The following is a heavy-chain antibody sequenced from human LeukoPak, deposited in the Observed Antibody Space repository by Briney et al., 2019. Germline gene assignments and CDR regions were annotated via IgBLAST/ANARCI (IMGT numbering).Heavy chain of an antibody. CDR2: IHQDGNEK. CDR1: GFTFSTYW. V-gene: IGHV3-7*04. D-gene: IGHD2-15*01. Sequence: HPGGSLRLSCAASGFTFSTYWMSWVRQAPGKGLKWVANIHQDGNEKYYVDSVKGRFTISRDNAKNSLYLQMNSLRAEDTAVYYCARGDKFSGDYWGQGTLVTVSS. J-gene: IGHJ4*02. CDR3: ARGDKFSGDY.